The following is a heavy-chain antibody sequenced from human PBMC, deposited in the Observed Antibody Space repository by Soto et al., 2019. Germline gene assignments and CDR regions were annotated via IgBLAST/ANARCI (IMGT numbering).Heavy chain of an antibody. CDR3: ARLALDTAMVYYYYGMDV. D-gene: IGHD5-18*01. J-gene: IGHJ6*02. V-gene: IGHV1-69*13. CDR1: GGTFSSYA. Sequence: SVKVSCKASGGTFSSYAISWVRQAPGQGLEWMGGIIPIFGTANYAQKFQGGVTITADESTSTAYMELSSLRSEDTAVYYCARLALDTAMVYYYYGMDVWGQGTTVTVSS. CDR2: IIPIFGTA.